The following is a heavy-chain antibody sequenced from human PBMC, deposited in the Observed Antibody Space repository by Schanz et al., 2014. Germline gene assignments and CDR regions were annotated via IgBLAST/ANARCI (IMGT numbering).Heavy chain of an antibody. D-gene: IGHD3-22*01. V-gene: IGHV3-48*01. CDR1: GFSFGSYS. Sequence: EADLVESGGGLIQRGESLRLSCSASGFSFGSYSMTWVRQAPGKGLEWLSYIDGKSTTVYYADSVKGRFTVSRDNARNSLYLHMNTLGAEDTAVYYCAKEPSHGDYDYYFDYWGQGTLVTVSS. J-gene: IGHJ4*02. CDR2: IDGKSTTV. CDR3: AKEPSHGDYDYYFDY.